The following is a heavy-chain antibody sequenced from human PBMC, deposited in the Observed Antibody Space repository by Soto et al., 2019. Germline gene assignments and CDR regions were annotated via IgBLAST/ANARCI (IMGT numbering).Heavy chain of an antibody. J-gene: IGHJ4*02. CDR1: GGSISSSNW. CDR3: ARVAVAGTRVDY. CDR2: IYHSGST. Sequence: QVQLQESGPGLVKPSGTLSLTCAVSGGSISSSNWWSWVRQPPGKGLEWIGEIYHSGSTNYNPSLTMRVXLXVXXSKNQFSLKLSSVAAADTAVYYCARVAVAGTRVDYWGQGTLVTVSS. V-gene: IGHV4-4*02. D-gene: IGHD6-19*01.